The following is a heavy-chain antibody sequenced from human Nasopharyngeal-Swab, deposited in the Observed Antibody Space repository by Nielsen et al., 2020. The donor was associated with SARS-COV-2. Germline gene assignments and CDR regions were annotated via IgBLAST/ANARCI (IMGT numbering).Heavy chain of an antibody. CDR3: TIMIVATITVFGMDV. D-gene: IGHD5-12*01. CDR2: IRSKAYGGTT. Sequence: GESLKISCTASGFTFGDYAMSWVRQAPGKGLEWVGFIRSKAYGGTTEYAASVKGRFTISRDDSKIIAYLQMNSLKTEDTAVYYCTIMIVATITVFGMDVWGQGTTVTVSS. J-gene: IGHJ6*02. V-gene: IGHV3-49*04. CDR1: GFTFGDYA.